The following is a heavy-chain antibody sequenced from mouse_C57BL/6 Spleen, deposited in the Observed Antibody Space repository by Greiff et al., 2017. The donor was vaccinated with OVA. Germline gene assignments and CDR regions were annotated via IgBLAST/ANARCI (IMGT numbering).Heavy chain of an antibody. Sequence: QVQLQQPGAELVRPGSSVKLSCKASGYTFTSYWMDWVKQRPGQGLEWIGNIYPSDSETHYNQKFKDKATLTVDKSSSTAYMQLSSLTSEDSAVYYCATTTVVEDYAMDYWGQGTSVTVSS. J-gene: IGHJ4*01. CDR2: IYPSDSET. CDR1: GYTFTSYW. V-gene: IGHV1-61*01. CDR3: ATTTVVEDYAMDY. D-gene: IGHD1-1*01.